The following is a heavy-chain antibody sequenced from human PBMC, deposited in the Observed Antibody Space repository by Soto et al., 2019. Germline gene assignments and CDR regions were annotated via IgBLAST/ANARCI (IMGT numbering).Heavy chain of an antibody. J-gene: IGHJ4*02. D-gene: IGHD1-1*01. CDR1: GFVFKMYY. Sequence: GGSLRLSCEASGFVFKMYYMHWVRQVPGKGPEWVSRISDDGKITTYADSVKDRFTISRDNAKDTLYLQLDNLRGDDTGLYYCIRGTTASSSGTGAYWGQGTQVTVSS. V-gene: IGHV3-74*01. CDR2: ISDDGKIT. CDR3: IRGTTASSSGTGAY.